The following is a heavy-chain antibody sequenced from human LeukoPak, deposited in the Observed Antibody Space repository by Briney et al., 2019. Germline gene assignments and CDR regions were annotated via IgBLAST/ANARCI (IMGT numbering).Heavy chain of an antibody. Sequence: GGSLRLSCAASGFTFSNYAMTWVRQAPGKGLEWVAVIWYDGSNKYYADSVKGRFTISRDNSKNTLYLQMNSLRAEDTAVYYCARDWRRTLGYYYYGMDVWGQGTTVTVSS. CDR3: ARDWRRTLGYYYYGMDV. CDR1: GFTFSNYA. D-gene: IGHD2-2*01. V-gene: IGHV3-33*08. J-gene: IGHJ6*02. CDR2: IWYDGSNK.